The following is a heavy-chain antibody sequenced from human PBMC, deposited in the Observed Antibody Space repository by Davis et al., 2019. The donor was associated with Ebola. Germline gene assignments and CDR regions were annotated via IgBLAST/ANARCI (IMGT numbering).Heavy chain of an antibody. J-gene: IGHJ2*01. V-gene: IGHV1-69*04. Sequence: AASVKVSCKASGGTFSSYTFIWVRQAPGQGLEWMGRIIPFLHIANYAQKFQGRVTINADKSTSTAYMELSSLRSEDTAVYYCAREPAGGWYFDLWGRGTLVTVSS. CDR2: IIPFLHIA. CDR1: GGTFSSYT. CDR3: AREPAGGWYFDL.